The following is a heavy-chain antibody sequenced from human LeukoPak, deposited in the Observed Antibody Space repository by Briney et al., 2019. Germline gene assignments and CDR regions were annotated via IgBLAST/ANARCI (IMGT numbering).Heavy chain of an antibody. V-gene: IGHV3-7*01. CDR3: ARQDTNWFDP. J-gene: IGHJ5*02. CDR2: IKQDGSAK. Sequence: PGGSLRLSCAASGFTFDDYTMHWVRQAPGKGLEWVANIKQDGSAKYYVDSVKGRFTISRDNAKNSLYLQMNSLRAEDTAVYYCARQDTNWFDPWGQGTLVTVSS. D-gene: IGHD5-18*01. CDR1: GFTFDDYT.